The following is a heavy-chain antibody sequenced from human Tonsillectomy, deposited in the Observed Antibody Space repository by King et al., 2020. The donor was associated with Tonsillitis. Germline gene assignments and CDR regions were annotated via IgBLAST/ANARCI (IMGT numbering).Heavy chain of an antibody. CDR2: SYYSGST. CDR1: GGSISSSSYY. D-gene: IGHD6-19*01. CDR3: ARLGYIRGWLDY. V-gene: IGHV4-39*01. Sequence: QLQESGPGLVKPSETLSLTCTVSGGSISSSSYYWGWIRQPPGKGLEWIGSSYYSGSTYYNPSLKGRVTISVDTSKNQFSLKLSSVTAADTAVYYCARLGYIRGWLDYWGQGTLVTVSS. J-gene: IGHJ4*02.